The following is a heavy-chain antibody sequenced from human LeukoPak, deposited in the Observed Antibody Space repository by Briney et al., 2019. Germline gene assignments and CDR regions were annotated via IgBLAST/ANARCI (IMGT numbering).Heavy chain of an antibody. J-gene: IGHJ4*02. CDR2: TYYRSRWHN. CDR1: GDSASSNSVA. V-gene: IGHV6-1*01. CDR3: ARDYTYYYGSGSYYFDY. Sequence: SQTLSLTCAISGDSASSNSVAWNWIRQSPSRGLEWLGRTYYRSRWHNDYALSVKSRITINPDTSQNQFSLQLNSVTPEDTAVYYCARDYTYYYGSGSYYFDYWGQGTLVTVSS. D-gene: IGHD3-10*01.